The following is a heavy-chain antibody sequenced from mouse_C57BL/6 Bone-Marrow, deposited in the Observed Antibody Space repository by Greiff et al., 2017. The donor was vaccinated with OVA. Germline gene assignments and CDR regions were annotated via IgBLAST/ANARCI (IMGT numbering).Heavy chain of an antibody. D-gene: IGHD1-1*01. CDR2: IDPENGDT. Sequence: VQLQQSGAELVRPGASVKLSCTASGFNIKDDYMHWVKQRPEQGLEWIGWIDPENGDTEYASKFQGKATITADTSSNTAYLQLSSLTSEDTAVYYCTTRTVVPFYAMDDWGQGTSVTVSS. V-gene: IGHV14-4*01. CDR3: TTRTVVPFYAMDD. J-gene: IGHJ4*01. CDR1: GFNIKDDY.